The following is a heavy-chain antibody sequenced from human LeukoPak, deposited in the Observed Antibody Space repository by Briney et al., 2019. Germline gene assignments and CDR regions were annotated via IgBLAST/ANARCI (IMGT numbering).Heavy chain of an antibody. CDR1: GFTVSSNY. V-gene: IGHV3-53*01. J-gene: IGHJ3*02. D-gene: IGHD3-22*01. CDR2: IYSGGST. CDR3: ARDYYDSSGYRVGAFDI. Sequence: GGSLRLSCAASGFTVSSNYMSWVRQAPGKGLEWVSVIYSGGSTYYADSVKGRFTISRDNSKNTLYLQMNSLGAEDTAVYYCARDYYDSSGYRVGAFDIWGQGTMVTVSS.